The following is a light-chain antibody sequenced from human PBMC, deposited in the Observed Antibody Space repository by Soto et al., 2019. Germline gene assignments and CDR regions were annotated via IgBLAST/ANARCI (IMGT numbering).Light chain of an antibody. CDR2: GSS. Sequence: DTLWTQSPGALSLSPGERATLSCRASRTVSANNLAWYQQKPGQPPRLLVYGSSTRATGIPDRFSGSGSGTDFTLTITRLEPEDSAMFYCQQYGNSPLTFGGGTKVDIK. J-gene: IGKJ4*01. V-gene: IGKV3-20*01. CDR3: QQYGNSPLT. CDR1: RTVSANN.